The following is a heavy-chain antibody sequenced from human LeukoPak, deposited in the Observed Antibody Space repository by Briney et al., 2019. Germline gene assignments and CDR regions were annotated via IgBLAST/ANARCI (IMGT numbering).Heavy chain of an antibody. CDR3: VRDCSSASLSSGCYYAMDV. CDR1: GFTFNDYW. Sequence: GGSLRLSCAASGFTFNDYWMTWVRQAPGKGLEWVAHIKQDGSEKYYVDSLKGRFTISRDNAKNSLFLQMNSLGAEDTAVYYCVRDCSSASLSSGCYYAMDVWGKGTTVTVSS. V-gene: IGHV3-7*03. CDR2: IKQDGSEK. J-gene: IGHJ6*04. D-gene: IGHD2-2*01.